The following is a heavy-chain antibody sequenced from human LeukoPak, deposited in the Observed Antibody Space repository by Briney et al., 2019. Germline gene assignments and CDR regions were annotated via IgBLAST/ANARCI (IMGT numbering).Heavy chain of an antibody. J-gene: IGHJ6*03. D-gene: IGHD3-10*01. CDR3: AKVAAMVRGVNYYYMDV. V-gene: IGHV3-23*01. CDR1: GFTLSSYA. CDR2: ISGSGGST. Sequence: GGSLRLSCAASGFTLSSYAMSWVRQAPGKGLEWVSAISGSGGSTYYADSVKGRFTISRDNSKNTLYLQMNSLRAEDTAVYYCAKVAAMVRGVNYYYMDVWGKGTTVTVSS.